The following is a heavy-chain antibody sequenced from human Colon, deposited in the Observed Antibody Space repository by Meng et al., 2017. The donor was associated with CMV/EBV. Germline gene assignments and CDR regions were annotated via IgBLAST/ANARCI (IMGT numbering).Heavy chain of an antibody. Sequence: ETLSLTCAASGFTFSSYWMHWVRQAPGKGLVWVSRINTDGSRTNYADSVKGRFTSSRDNAKNTLYLHMSSLRAEDTAVYYCATDPYDLWSGYPTYYFDYWGQGALVTVSS. CDR3: ATDPYDLWSGYPTYYFDY. V-gene: IGHV3-74*01. CDR2: INTDGSRT. D-gene: IGHD3-3*01. J-gene: IGHJ4*02. CDR1: GFTFSSYW.